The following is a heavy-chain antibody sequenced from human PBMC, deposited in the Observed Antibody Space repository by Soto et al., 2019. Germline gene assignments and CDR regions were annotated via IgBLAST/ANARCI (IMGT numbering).Heavy chain of an antibody. CDR3: ASWVPPSAMRPPFDY. CDR1: GGTFSSYT. V-gene: IGHV1-69*02. D-gene: IGHD2-2*01. Sequence: AASVKVSCKASGGTFSSYTISWVRQAPGQGLEWMGRIIPILGIANYAQKFQGRVTITADKSTSTAYMELSSLRSEDTAVYYCASWVPPSAMRPPFDYWGQGTLVTVSS. J-gene: IGHJ4*02. CDR2: IIPILGIA.